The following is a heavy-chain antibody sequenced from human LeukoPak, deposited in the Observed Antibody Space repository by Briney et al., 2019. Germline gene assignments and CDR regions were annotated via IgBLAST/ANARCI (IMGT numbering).Heavy chain of an antibody. Sequence: PSQTLSLTCTVSGGSISSGDYYWSWIRQPPGKGLEWTGYIYYSGSTYYNPSLKSRVTISVDTSKNQFSLKLSSVTAADTAVYYCARRSPVVTHFDYWGQGTLVTVSS. V-gene: IGHV4-30-4*01. CDR3: ARRSPVVTHFDY. D-gene: IGHD4-23*01. J-gene: IGHJ4*02. CDR1: GGSISSGDYY. CDR2: IYYSGST.